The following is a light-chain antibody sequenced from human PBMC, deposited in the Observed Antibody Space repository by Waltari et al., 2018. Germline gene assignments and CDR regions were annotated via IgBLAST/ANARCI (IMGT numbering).Light chain of an antibody. Sequence: DIVMTQTPLSSPVTLGQPASISCRSSQSLVHSDGNTYLSWLQQRPGQPPRVLIYKISNRFSWVPDRFSGSGAGTDFTLEISRVEAEDVGVYYCMQATQFRTFGQGTKLEIK. J-gene: IGKJ2*01. CDR3: MQATQFRT. V-gene: IGKV2-24*01. CDR1: QSLVHSDGNTY. CDR2: KIS.